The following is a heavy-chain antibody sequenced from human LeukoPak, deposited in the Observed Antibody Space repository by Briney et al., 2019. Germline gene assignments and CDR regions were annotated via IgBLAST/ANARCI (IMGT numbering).Heavy chain of an antibody. J-gene: IGHJ3*02. CDR3: ARTRSGSFDI. CDR2: ISSSGITI. V-gene: IGHV3-48*02. CDR1: EFTFSNYN. Sequence: PGGSLRLSCAASEFTFSNYNMKWLRQAPGKGLEWISYISSSGITIYYTDSVKGRFTISTDDAKNSLYLQMNSLRDEDTAVYYCARTRSGSFDIWGQGTMVTVSS.